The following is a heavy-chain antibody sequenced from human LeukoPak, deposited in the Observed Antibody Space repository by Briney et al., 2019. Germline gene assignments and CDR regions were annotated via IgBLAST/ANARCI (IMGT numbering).Heavy chain of an antibody. CDR1: GGSISSGSYY. J-gene: IGHJ4*02. CDR2: IYTSGST. V-gene: IGHV4-61*02. CDR3: ARDIGSYFDY. D-gene: IGHD1-26*01. Sequence: SQTLSLTCTVSGGSISSGSYYWSWIRQPAGKGLEWIGRIYTSGSTNYNPSLKSRVTISVDTSKNQFSLKLSSVPAADTAVYYCARDIGSYFDYWGQGTLVTVSS.